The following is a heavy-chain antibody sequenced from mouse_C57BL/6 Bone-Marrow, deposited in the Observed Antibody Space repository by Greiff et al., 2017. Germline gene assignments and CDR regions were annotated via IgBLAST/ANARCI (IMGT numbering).Heavy chain of an antibody. J-gene: IGHJ4*01. CDR2: IWWDDDK. V-gene: IGHV8-8*01. D-gene: IGHD1-1*01. CDR3: ALTVVRGTYYAMDY. CDR1: GFSLSTFGMG. Sequence: QVTLKESGPGILQPSQTLSLTCSFSGFSLSTFGMGVGWIRQPPGKGLEWLAHIWWDDDKYYNPVLKSRLTISKDTSKNQVFLKIANVDTADTATYYCALTVVRGTYYAMDYWGQGTSVTVSS.